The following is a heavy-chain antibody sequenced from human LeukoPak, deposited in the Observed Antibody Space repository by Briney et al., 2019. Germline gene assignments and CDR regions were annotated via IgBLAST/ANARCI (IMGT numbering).Heavy chain of an antibody. CDR3: ASGGLRYSGTY. CDR1: GGSISSYY. D-gene: IGHD1-26*01. CDR2: IYTSGST. V-gene: IGHV4-4*07. J-gene: IGHJ4*02. Sequence: NPSETLSLTCTVSGGSISSYYWSWIRQPAGKGLEWIGRIYTSGSTTYNSSLKSRVTMSVDTSENQFSLKLSSVTAADTAVYYCASGGLRYSGTYWGQGTLVTVSS.